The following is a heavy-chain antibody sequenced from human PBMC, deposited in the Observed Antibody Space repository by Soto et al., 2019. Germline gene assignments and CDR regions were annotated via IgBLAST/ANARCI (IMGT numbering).Heavy chain of an antibody. CDR3: ARDPKTSGGQHWAFNYFDS. J-gene: IGHJ4*02. V-gene: IGHV3-30-3*01. CDR1: GFSFSISP. D-gene: IGHD7-27*01. Sequence: GGSLRLSCAASGFSFSISPMHWVRQAPGKGPEWVALISYDGANKFYADSVKGRFTISRDNSKSTLYLQVDSLRPEDAAVYYCARDPKTSGGQHWAFNYFDSWGQGTLVTVSS. CDR2: ISYDGANK.